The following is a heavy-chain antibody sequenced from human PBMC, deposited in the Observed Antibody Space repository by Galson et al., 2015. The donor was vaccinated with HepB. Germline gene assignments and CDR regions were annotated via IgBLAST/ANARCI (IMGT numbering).Heavy chain of an antibody. J-gene: IGHJ4*02. Sequence: SLRLSCAASGFTVSSNYMSWVRQAPGKGLEWVSVIYSGGSTYYADSVKGRFTISRDNSKNTLYLQMNSLRAEDTAVYYCARSGYYYHNYLDYWGQGTLVTVSS. V-gene: IGHV3-53*01. CDR2: IYSGGST. CDR3: ARSGYYYHNYLDY. CDR1: GFTVSSNY. D-gene: IGHD3-22*01.